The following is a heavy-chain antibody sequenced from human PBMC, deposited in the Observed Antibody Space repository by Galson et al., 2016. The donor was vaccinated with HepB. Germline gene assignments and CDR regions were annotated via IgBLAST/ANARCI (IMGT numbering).Heavy chain of an antibody. CDR2: IKSNGETA. CDR1: GFTFSNYW. D-gene: IGHD3-10*01. V-gene: IGHV3-74*01. CDR3: ARTITPAPIPLFDS. Sequence: SLRLSCAASGFTFSNYWMHWVRQAPGKGLVWVSRIKSNGETADYADSVKGRLTISRDNAKTRLFMDMDSLTVEDTAVYFCARTITPAPIPLFDSWGQGTLVTISS. J-gene: IGHJ4*02.